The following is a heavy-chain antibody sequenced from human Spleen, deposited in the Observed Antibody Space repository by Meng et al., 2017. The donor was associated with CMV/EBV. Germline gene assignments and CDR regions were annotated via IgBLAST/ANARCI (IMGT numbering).Heavy chain of an antibody. CDR1: EDTSPSYY. D-gene: IGHD5-24*01. Sequence: LVHAGEGVKKPGASVHVLCKSSEDTSPSYYMHWLRPAPGQGLEWMGWINPNSGGTNYAQKFQGRVTMNRDTSISTAYMELSRLRSDDTAVYYCARDEGVEMASYFDYWGQGTLVTVSS. CDR3: ARDEGVEMASYFDY. J-gene: IGHJ4*02. V-gene: IGHV1-2*02. CDR2: INPNSGGT.